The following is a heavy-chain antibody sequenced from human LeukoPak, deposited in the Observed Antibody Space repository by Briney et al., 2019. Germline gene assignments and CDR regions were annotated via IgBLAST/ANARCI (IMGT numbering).Heavy chain of an antibody. CDR3: VRSLDY. V-gene: IGHV3-23*01. CDR1: GSPFSTYA. CDR2: ITGSGGFT. Sequence: GGSRSSSVAASGSPFSTYAMNWVRQAPGKGLEWVSVITGSGGFTQYADSVKGRFTISRDNSKNTVYLQMNSLRAEDTALYYCVRSLDYWGQGTLVTVSS. J-gene: IGHJ4*02.